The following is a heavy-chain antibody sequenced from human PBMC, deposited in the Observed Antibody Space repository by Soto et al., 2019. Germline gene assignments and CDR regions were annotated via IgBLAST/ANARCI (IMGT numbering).Heavy chain of an antibody. D-gene: IGHD3-3*01. J-gene: IGHJ6*02. Sequence: EVQLVESGGGLVQPGGSLRLSCAASGLTFSTHWMHWVRQAPGKGLVWVSRINGEGTRISYADSVKGRFTISRDNAMNTLYLQMNSLRAEDTAVYYCASSNFFGVVINGMDVWGQGTAVTVSS. CDR2: INGEGTRI. CDR3: ASSNFFGVVINGMDV. CDR1: GLTFSTHW. V-gene: IGHV3-74*01.